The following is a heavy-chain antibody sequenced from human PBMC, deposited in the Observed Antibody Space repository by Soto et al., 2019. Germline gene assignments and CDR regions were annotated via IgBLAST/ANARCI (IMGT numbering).Heavy chain of an antibody. CDR2: IYYSGST. CDR1: GGSSISGGYY. Sequence: SETLCLRCTVAGGSSISGGYYWSWIRQHPGKGLEWIGYIYYSGSTYYNQSLKSRVTISVDTSKNQFSLKLSSVTAADTAVYYCAREGVTPTHWFDPWGQGTLVTVSS. D-gene: IGHD2-15*01. V-gene: IGHV4-31*03. J-gene: IGHJ5*02. CDR3: AREGVTPTHWFDP.